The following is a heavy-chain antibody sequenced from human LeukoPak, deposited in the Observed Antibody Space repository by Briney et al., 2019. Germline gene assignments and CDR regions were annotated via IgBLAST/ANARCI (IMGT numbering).Heavy chain of an antibody. D-gene: IGHD3-10*01. CDR3: ARDMYYYASGMDV. Sequence: GGSLRLSCEASGFTSSNYEMNWVRQAPGKGLEWLSYISSTGITIFYADSVKGRFSISGDNAKNSLYLQMNGLRAEDTGVYYCARDMYYYASGMDVWGKGTTVTMSS. CDR2: ISSTGITI. CDR1: GFTSSNYE. J-gene: IGHJ6*04. V-gene: IGHV3-48*03.